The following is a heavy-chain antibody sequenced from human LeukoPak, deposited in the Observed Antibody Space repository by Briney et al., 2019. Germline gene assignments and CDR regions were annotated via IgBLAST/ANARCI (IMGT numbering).Heavy chain of an antibody. D-gene: IGHD3-9*01. CDR2: ISSSGSTI. CDR3: ARNQYYDILTGYYPSGFDY. V-gene: IGHV3-48*03. CDR1: GFTFSSYE. J-gene: IGHJ4*02. Sequence: GGSLRLSCAASGFTFSSYEMNWARQAPGKGLEWVSYISSSGSTIYYADSVKGRFTISRDNAKNSLYLQMNSLRAEDTAVYYCARNQYYDILTGYYPSGFDYWGQGTLVTVSS.